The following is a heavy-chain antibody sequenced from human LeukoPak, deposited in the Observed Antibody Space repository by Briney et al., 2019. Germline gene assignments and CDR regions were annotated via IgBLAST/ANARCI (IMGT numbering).Heavy chain of an antibody. CDR2: INPNSGGT. CDR1: GYTFTAYY. J-gene: IGHJ5*02. V-gene: IGHV1-2*02. CDR3: ARDRGVRVAVAGTYNWFDP. D-gene: IGHD6-19*01. Sequence: ASVKVSCKASGYTFTAYYMHWVRQAPGQGLEWMGWINPNSGGTNYAQKFQGRVTMIRDTSISTAYMELSRLRSEDTAVYYCARDRGVRVAVAGTYNWFDPWGQGTLVTVSS.